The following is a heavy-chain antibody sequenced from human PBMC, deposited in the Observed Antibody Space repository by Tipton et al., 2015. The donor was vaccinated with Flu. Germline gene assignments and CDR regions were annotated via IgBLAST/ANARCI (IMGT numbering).Heavy chain of an antibody. J-gene: IGHJ4*02. CDR3: ASFALRDFYFDY. CDR1: GGSISSSSYY. Sequence: TLSLTCTVSGGSISSSSYYWGWSRQPPGKGLEWIGSIYYSGSTYYNPSLKSRVTISVDTSKNQFSLKLSSVTAADTAVYYCASFALRDFYFDYWGQGTLVTVSS. CDR2: IYYSGST. V-gene: IGHV4-39*07. D-gene: IGHD3-16*01.